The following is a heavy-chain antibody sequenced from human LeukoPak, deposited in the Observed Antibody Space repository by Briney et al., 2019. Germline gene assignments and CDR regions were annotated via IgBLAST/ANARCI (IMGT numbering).Heavy chain of an antibody. CDR2: IYYSGST. CDR3: ARVADGKGYPFDY. J-gene: IGHJ4*02. CDR1: GGSISNSDDS. Sequence: SETLSLMCTVSGGSISNSDDSWGWIRQPPGKGLECIGTIYYSGSTYYKSSLKSRVTIAVDPSKHQFSLQLSSVTAADTAVYYCARVADGKGYPFDYWGQGTLVTVSS. D-gene: IGHD5-18*01. V-gene: IGHV4-39*07.